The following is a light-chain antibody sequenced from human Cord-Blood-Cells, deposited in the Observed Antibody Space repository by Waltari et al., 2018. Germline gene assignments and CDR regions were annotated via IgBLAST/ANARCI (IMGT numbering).Light chain of an antibody. V-gene: IGKV1-5*03. CDR2: KAS. CDR1: QRISSW. Sequence: DIQMTQSPSTLSASVGDRVTITCRASQRISSWLAWYQQKPGKAPKLLIYKASSLESGVPARCSGSGSGTEFTLTISSLQPDDFATYYCQQDNSYPWTFGQGTKVEIK. J-gene: IGKJ1*01. CDR3: QQDNSYPWT.